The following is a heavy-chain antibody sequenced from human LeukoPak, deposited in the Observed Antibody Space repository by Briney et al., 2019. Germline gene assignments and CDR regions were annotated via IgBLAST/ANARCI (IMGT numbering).Heavy chain of an antibody. V-gene: IGHV3-30*18. CDR3: AKERVQGHRNFYGMDV. Sequence: GGSLRLSCTASGFTFSNYGMHWVRQAPGKGLDCQAVISNDENNKYYIDSVKERFTISRDNSKNMVYLQINNVRGDDTAVYFCAKERVQGHRNFYGMDVWGHGTTVTVSS. CDR1: GFTFSNYG. CDR2: ISNDENNK. J-gene: IGHJ6*02. D-gene: IGHD5/OR15-5a*01.